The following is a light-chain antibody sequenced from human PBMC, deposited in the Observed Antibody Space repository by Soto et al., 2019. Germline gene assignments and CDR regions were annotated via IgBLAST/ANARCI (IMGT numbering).Light chain of an antibody. CDR2: NVN. J-gene: IGLJ1*01. CDR3: GSYAGNTNFV. CDR1: SSDVGSYDY. V-gene: IGLV2-11*01. Sequence: QSVLIQPPSVSGSPGQSVTISCTGTSSDVGSYDYVSWNQQHPGTVPKPMIYNVNTRPSGVPDRFSGSKSGNTASMTISGLQAEDEADYYCGSYAGNTNFVFGTGTKVTVL.